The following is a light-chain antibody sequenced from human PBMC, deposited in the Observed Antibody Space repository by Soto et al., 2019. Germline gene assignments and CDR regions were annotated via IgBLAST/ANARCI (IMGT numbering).Light chain of an antibody. CDR2: AVN. J-gene: IGLJ1*01. CDR3: SSYRSSDTLEV. CDR1: SSDIGGYDY. Sequence: QSALTQPASVSASPGQSITISCTGTSSDIGGYDYVSWYQQHPGKAPKLILYAVNDRPSGVSSRLSGSKSGNTASLTISGVQPDDEADYYCSSYRSSDTLEVFGTGTKVTVL. V-gene: IGLV2-14*01.